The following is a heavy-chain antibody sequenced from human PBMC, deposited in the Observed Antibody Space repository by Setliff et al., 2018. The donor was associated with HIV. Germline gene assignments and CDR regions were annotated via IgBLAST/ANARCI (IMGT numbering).Heavy chain of an antibody. J-gene: IGHJ5*02. CDR3: AVASIVSTARWNH. V-gene: IGHV1-2*02. CDR2: INPNSGAT. Sequence: ASVKVSCKTSGYSFSGYYLHWVRRAPGQGLEWMGWINPNSGATNYAQNFQGRVTMTRDTSISTAYMDLSSLTSDDTAVYYCAVASIVSTARWNHWGRGTLVTVSS. CDR1: GYSFSGYY. D-gene: IGHD1-26*01.